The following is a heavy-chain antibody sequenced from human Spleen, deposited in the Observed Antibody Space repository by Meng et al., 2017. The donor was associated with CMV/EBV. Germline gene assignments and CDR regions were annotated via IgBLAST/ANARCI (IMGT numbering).Heavy chain of an antibody. CDR1: GFTFSRYG. J-gene: IGHJ4*02. CDR2: IRYDGSNK. Sequence: GESLKISCAASGFTFSRYGMHWVRQAPGKGLEWVAFIRYDGSNKYYADSVKGRFTISRDNSKNSLYLQMNSLRAEDTAVYYCARARVGISSGPDSWGQGTLVTVSS. CDR3: ARARVGISSGPDS. D-gene: IGHD3-10*01. V-gene: IGHV3-30*02.